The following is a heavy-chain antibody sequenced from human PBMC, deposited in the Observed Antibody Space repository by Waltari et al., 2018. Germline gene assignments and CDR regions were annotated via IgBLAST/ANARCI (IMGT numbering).Heavy chain of an antibody. V-gene: IGHV3-30*04. J-gene: IGHJ6*01. CDR3: ARDYCDRTYCHGMDV. CDR2: SSYNGRNI. CDR1: EFTFSSYA. Sequence: QVQLVESGGGVVQPGRSLRLSCAAAEFTFSSYAMHWGGQAPGKGLEWVAVSSYNGRNIYYVDSGKGRFTISRDNSKKTMYLQMNSLRAEDTAVYYCARDYCDRTYCHGMDVWG. D-gene: IGHD2-21*01.